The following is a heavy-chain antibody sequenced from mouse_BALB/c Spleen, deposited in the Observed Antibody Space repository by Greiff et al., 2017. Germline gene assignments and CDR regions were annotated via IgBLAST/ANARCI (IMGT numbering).Heavy chain of an antibody. D-gene: IGHD2-3*01. CDR1: GYSITSDYA. CDR3: ARWVLYYAMDY. Sequence: DVKLQESGPGLVKPSQSLSLTCTVTGYSITSDYAWNWIRQFPGNKLEWMGYISYSGSTSYNPSLKSRISITRDTSKNQFFLQLNSVTTEDTATYYCARWVLYYAMDYWGQGTSVTVSS. V-gene: IGHV3-2*02. J-gene: IGHJ4*01. CDR2: ISYSGST.